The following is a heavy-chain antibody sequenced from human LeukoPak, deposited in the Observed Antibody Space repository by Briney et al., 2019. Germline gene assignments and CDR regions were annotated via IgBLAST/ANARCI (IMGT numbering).Heavy chain of an antibody. CDR2: ISSSSSYI. CDR1: GFTFSSYS. Sequence: PGGSLRLSCAASGFTFSSYSMNWVRQAPGKGLEWVSSISSSSSYIYYADSVKGRFTISRDNGKSSLYLEMNTLKDEDTATYFCAGGHLALEFWGQGTTVTVSS. CDR3: AGGHLALEF. V-gene: IGHV3-21*04. D-gene: IGHD3-3*01. J-gene: IGHJ6*02.